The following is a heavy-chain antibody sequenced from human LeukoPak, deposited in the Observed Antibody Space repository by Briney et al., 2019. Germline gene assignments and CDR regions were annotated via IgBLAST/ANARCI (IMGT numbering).Heavy chain of an antibody. CDR2: INPNSGGT. CDR3: ARGGADYGDYGGS. CDR1: GYTFTSYY. D-gene: IGHD4-17*01. V-gene: IGHV1-2*02. Sequence: ASVKVSCKASGYTFTSYYIHWVRQAPGQGLEWMGWINPNSGGTNYAQKFQGRVTMTRDTSISTAYMELSRLRSDDTAVYYCARGGADYGDYGGSWGQGTLVTVSS. J-gene: IGHJ4*02.